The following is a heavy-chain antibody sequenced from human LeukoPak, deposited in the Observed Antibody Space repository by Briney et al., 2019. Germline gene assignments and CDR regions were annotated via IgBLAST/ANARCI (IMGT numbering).Heavy chain of an antibody. V-gene: IGHV4-59*08. J-gene: IGHJ4*02. CDR1: GGSISSYY. CDR3: ARSRGYIYGSDY. D-gene: IGHD5-18*01. Sequence: SETLSLTCTVSGGSISSYYWSWILQPPGKGLEWIGYIYYSGSTNYNPSLKSRVTISLDTSKNQFSLKLTSVTAADTAVYYCARSRGYIYGSDYWGQGTLVTVSS. CDR2: IYYSGST.